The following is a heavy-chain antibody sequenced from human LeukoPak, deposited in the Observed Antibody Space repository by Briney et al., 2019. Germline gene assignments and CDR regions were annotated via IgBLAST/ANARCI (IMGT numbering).Heavy chain of an antibody. J-gene: IGHJ4*02. V-gene: IGHV3-23*01. CDR3: AKLLRGTVVPYYDY. D-gene: IGHD3-10*01. CDR2: ISGSGGST. CDR1: GITFITPA. Sequence: GGSLRLSCAASGITFITPAMSWVRQAPGKGLEWVSAISGSGGSTYYAGSVKGRFTISRDNSKNTLHLQMNSLRVEDTAVYYCAKLLRGTVVPYYDYWGQGTLVTVSS.